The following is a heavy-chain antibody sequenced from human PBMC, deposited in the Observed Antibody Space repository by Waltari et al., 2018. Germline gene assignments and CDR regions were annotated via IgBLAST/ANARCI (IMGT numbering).Heavy chain of an antibody. D-gene: IGHD6-19*01. CDR2: IYTSGST. CDR3: ARAKFTEGIAVAGTIWFDP. CDR1: GGSISSYY. J-gene: IGHJ5*02. Sequence: VQLQESGPGLVKPSETLSLTCTVSGGSISSYYWSWIRQPAGKGLEWIGRIYTSGSTNYNPSLKSRVTMSVDTSKNQFSLKLSSVTAADTAVYYCARAKFTEGIAVAGTIWFDPWGQGTLVTVSS. V-gene: IGHV4-4*07.